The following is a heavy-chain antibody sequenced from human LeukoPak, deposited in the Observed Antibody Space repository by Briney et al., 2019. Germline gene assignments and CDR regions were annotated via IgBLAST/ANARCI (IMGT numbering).Heavy chain of an antibody. CDR1: GGSISSSGYY. D-gene: IGHD1-26*01. J-gene: IGHJ5*02. CDR2: IYYSGST. CDR3: ARHEYSGSYYGLSWFDP. V-gene: IGHV4-39*01. Sequence: SETLSLTCTASGGSISSSGYYWGWIRRPPGKGLEWIASIYYSGSTYYNPSLKSRVTISVDTSKDQLSLKLSSLTAADTAVYYCARHEYSGSYYGLSWFDPWGQGTLVTVSS.